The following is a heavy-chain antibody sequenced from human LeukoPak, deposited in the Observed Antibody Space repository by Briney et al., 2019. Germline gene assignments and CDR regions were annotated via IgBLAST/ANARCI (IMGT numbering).Heavy chain of an antibody. Sequence: SVNVSRKASGFTLTSYAMQWVRQARGQRLEWIGWIVVGSGNTNYAQKFQERVTITRDMSTSTAYMELSSLRSEDTAVYYCAAPYGDYRYYYYGMDVWGQGTTVTVSS. CDR1: GFTLTSYA. J-gene: IGHJ6*02. D-gene: IGHD4-17*01. CDR2: IVVGSGNT. CDR3: AAPYGDYRYYYYGMDV. V-gene: IGHV1-58*02.